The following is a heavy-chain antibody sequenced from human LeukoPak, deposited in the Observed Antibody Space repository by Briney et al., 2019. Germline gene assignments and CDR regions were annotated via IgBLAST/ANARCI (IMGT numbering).Heavy chain of an antibody. Sequence: PGGSLRLSCAASGFTFSRYSMNWVRQAPGKGLEWVSSISSSSSYIYYADSVKGRFTISRDNAKNSLYLQMNSLRAEDTAVYYCARDSVVVVASYVFDYWGQGTLVTVSS. J-gene: IGHJ4*02. CDR2: ISSSSSYI. D-gene: IGHD2-15*01. CDR3: ARDSVVVVASYVFDY. V-gene: IGHV3-21*01. CDR1: GFTFSRYS.